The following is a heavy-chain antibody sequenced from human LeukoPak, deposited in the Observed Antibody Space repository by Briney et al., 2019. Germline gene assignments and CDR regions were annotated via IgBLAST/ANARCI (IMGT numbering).Heavy chain of an antibody. CDR2: ISSSSSYI. D-gene: IGHD6-6*01. J-gene: IGHJ4*02. V-gene: IGHV3-21*01. CDR1: GFTFSSYS. CDR3: ARDRGGKIAARVDY. Sequence: PGGSLRLSCAASGFTFSSYSMSWVRQAPGKGLEWVSSISSSSSYIYYADSVKGRFTISRDNAKNSLYLQMNSLRAEDTAVYYCARDRGGKIAARVDYWGQGTLVTVSS.